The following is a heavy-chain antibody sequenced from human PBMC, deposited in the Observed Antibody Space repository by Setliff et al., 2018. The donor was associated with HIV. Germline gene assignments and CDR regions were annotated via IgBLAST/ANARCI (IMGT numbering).Heavy chain of an antibody. CDR2: IGPYNDRT. D-gene: IGHD2-15*01. V-gene: IGHV1-18*01. CDR1: GYMFIAYG. Sequence: ASVKVSCKTSGYMFIAYGMSWVRRAPGQGLEWMGWIGPYNDRTEYAQEFQGRVSLTIDTSASTAYMELRSLRSEDTAVYYCAREAHGGNPWGDYWGQGTTVTVSS. CDR3: AREAHGGNPWGDY. J-gene: IGHJ4*03.